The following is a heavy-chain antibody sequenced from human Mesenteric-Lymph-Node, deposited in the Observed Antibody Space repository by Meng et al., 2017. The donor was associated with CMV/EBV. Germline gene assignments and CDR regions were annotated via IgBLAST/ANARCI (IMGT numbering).Heavy chain of an antibody. J-gene: IGHJ2*01. Sequence: LPCPVSGGSISSFCWSWIRQPPGEGLGWIGYIYYSGSTNYNPSLKSRVTISVDTSKNQFSLKLSSVTAADTAVYHCASRKWDYWYFDLWGRGTLVTVSS. CDR3: ASRKWDYWYFDL. D-gene: IGHD1-26*01. CDR2: IYYSGST. CDR1: GGSISSFC. V-gene: IGHV4-59*01.